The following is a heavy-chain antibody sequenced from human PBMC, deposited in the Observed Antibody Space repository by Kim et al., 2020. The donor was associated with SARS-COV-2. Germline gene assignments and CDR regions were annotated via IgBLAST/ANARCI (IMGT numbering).Heavy chain of an antibody. Sequence: SETLSLTCTVSGGSISSGGYYWSWIRQHPGKGLEWIGYIYYSGSTYYNPSLKSRVTISVDTSKNQFSLKLSSVTAADTAVYYCARLGYGSGRGVDYWGQGTLVTVSS. D-gene: IGHD3-10*01. CDR2: IYYSGST. V-gene: IGHV4-31*03. CDR1: GGSISSGGYY. CDR3: ARLGYGSGRGVDY. J-gene: IGHJ4*02.